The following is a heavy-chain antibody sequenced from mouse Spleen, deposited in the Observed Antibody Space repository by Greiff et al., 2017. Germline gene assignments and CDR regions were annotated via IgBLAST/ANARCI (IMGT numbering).Heavy chain of an antibody. J-gene: IGHJ4*01. Sequence: VQLQQSGPGLVQPSQCLSITCTVSGFSLTSYGVHWVRQSPGKGLEWLGVIWRGGSTDYNAAFMSRLSITKDNSKSQVFFKMNRLQADATAIYYSAKGFITTMDYWGQGTSVTVSS. V-gene: IGHV2-5*01. CDR1: GFSLTSYG. D-gene: IGHD1-1*01. CDR3: AKGFITTMDY. CDR2: IWRGGST.